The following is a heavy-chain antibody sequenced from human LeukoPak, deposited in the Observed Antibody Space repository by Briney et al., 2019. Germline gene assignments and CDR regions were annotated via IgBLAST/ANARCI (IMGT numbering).Heavy chain of an antibody. Sequence: GGSLRLSCAGSGFTFNSNPLSWLRQASGKGLEWVSAINPSGGNTYYADSVRGRFTISRDNSKNTLYLQMTTLRAEDTAVYYCATTRQARRYFDYWGQGTLVTVSS. CDR2: INPSGGNT. V-gene: IGHV3-23*01. CDR3: ATTRQARRYFDY. J-gene: IGHJ4*02. D-gene: IGHD1-1*01. CDR1: GFTFNSNP.